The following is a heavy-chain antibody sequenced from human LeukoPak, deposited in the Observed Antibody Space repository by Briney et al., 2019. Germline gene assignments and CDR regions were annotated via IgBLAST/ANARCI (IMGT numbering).Heavy chain of an antibody. Sequence: SETLSLTCIVSGGFNSSYYWSWIRQPPAKGLEWIGYIYYSGSTNYNPSLKSRVTISVDTSKNQFSLKLSSVTAADTAVYYCARQNRGIAAAGTMGWFDPWGQGTLVTVSS. V-gene: IGHV4-59*08. CDR2: IYYSGST. D-gene: IGHD6-13*01. CDR1: GGFNSSYY. J-gene: IGHJ5*02. CDR3: ARQNRGIAAAGTMGWFDP.